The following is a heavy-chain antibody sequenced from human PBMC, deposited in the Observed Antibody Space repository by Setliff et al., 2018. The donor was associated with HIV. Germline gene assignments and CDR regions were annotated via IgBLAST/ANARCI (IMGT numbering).Heavy chain of an antibody. CDR1: GFTFSTYW. CDR2: INSDGTII. J-gene: IGHJ4*02. Sequence: GGSLRLSCAASGFTFSTYWMHWVRQPPGKGLVWVSRINSDGTIINYADSVKGRFTISRDNARNTLSLQMNSLGAEDTAMYYCVRDHHIVARYFDNWGQGTLVTVSS. V-gene: IGHV3-74*01. CDR3: VRDHHIVARYFDN. D-gene: IGHD6-6*01.